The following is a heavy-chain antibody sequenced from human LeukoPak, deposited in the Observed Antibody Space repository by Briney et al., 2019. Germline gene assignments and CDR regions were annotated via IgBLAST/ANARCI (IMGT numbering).Heavy chain of an antibody. J-gene: IGHJ4*02. V-gene: IGHV1-2*02. Sequence: GASVKVSCKASGYTFTGYYMHWVRQGPGQGLEWMGWINPNSGGTNYAQKLQGRVTMTRDTSISTAYMELSRVRSDDTAVYYCARVKHDFWSGSQYPDYWGQGTLVTVSS. CDR2: INPNSGGT. CDR3: ARVKHDFWSGSQYPDY. D-gene: IGHD3-3*01. CDR1: GYTFTGYY.